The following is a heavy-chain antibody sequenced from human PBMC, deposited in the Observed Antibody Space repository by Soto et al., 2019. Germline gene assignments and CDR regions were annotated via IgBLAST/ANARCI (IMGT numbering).Heavy chain of an antibody. Sequence: PSETLSLTCTVSGGSISSGSHYWGCIRQPPGKGLEWIGSIYNSGSTYYNPSLNSRVTISVDTSKNQFSLRLSSVTAADTAVYYCVRHLGIFGVVTTHFYGMDVWGQGTTVTVSS. CDR2: IYNSGST. V-gene: IGHV4-39*01. J-gene: IGHJ6*02. CDR3: VRHLGIFGVVTTHFYGMDV. CDR1: GGSISSGSHY. D-gene: IGHD3-3*01.